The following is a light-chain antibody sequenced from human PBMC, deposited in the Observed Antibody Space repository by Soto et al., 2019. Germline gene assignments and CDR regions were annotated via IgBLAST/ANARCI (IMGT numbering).Light chain of an antibody. CDR2: AAF. Sequence: ELVLTQSPGTLSLSPGERATLSCRASQSVRSNYLAWYQHKPGQAPRLLIYAAFSRATGIPDRSSGSGSGTDFILTINRQGPEDFAVYYCQQYGYSRWTFGQGTKVEIK. CDR3: QQYGYSRWT. J-gene: IGKJ1*01. CDR1: QSVRSNY. V-gene: IGKV3-20*01.